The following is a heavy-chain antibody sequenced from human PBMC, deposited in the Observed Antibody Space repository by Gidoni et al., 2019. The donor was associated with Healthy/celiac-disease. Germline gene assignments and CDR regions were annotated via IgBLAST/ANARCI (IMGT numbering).Heavy chain of an antibody. CDR2: IYYSGST. J-gene: IGHJ4*02. D-gene: IGHD1-26*01. CDR3: ARLSRSGSYWVDY. Sequence: QLQLQESGPGLVKPSETLSLTCTVSGGSISSSSYYWGWIRQPPGKGLEWIGSIYYSGSTYYNPSLKCRVTISVDTSKNQFSLKLSSVTAADTAVYYCARLSRSGSYWVDYWGQGTLVTVSS. CDR1: GGSISSSSYY. V-gene: IGHV4-39*01.